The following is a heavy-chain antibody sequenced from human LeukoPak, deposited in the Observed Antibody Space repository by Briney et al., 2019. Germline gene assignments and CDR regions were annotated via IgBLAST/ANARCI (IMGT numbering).Heavy chain of an antibody. V-gene: IGHV3-21*04. Sequence: GGSLRLSCAASGFTFSSYSMNWVRQAPGKGLEWVSSISSSSSYIYYADSVKGRFTISRDNAKNSLYLQMNSLRAEDTAMYYCARLNPSVAAHYFDYWGQGTLVTVSS. CDR1: GFTFSSYS. J-gene: IGHJ4*02. D-gene: IGHD6-19*01. CDR3: ARLNPSVAAHYFDY. CDR2: ISSSSSYI.